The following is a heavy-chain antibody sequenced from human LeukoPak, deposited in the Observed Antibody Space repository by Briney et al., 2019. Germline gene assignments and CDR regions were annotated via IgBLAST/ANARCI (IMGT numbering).Heavy chain of an antibody. Sequence: GGSLRLSCAASGFTFSRYNMDWVRQAPGKGLEWVSSITSSSNYIYYADSVKGRFTISRDNAKNSLYLQMNSLRADDTALYYCARVGYSSGWRAPDFDHWGQGTLVTVSS. D-gene: IGHD6-19*01. J-gene: IGHJ4*02. V-gene: IGHV3-21*01. CDR1: GFTFSRYN. CDR3: ARVGYSSGWRAPDFDH. CDR2: ITSSSNYI.